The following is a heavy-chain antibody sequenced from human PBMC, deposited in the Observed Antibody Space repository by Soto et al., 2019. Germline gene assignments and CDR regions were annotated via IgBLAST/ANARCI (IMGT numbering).Heavy chain of an antibody. Sequence: QVQLQESGPRLVKPSGTLSLTCGVSNDSISSTNWWSWVRQPPGMGLEWIGEVFHTGTTNYNPSLKSRVTISGDKPQNQFALNLRSVTAADTAVYYCARTQNTYRRSGWFFDYWGQGTLVTVSS. CDR2: VFHTGTT. CDR3: ARTQNTYRRSGWFFDY. CDR1: NDSISSTNW. J-gene: IGHJ4*02. D-gene: IGHD6-19*01. V-gene: IGHV4-4*02.